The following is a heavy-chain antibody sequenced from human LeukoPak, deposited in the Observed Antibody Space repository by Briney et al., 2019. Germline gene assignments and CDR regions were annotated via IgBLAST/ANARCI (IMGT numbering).Heavy chain of an antibody. V-gene: IGHV4-59*01. CDR2: IYYSGST. J-gene: IGHJ5*02. CDR3: ARAGQQLVLSRWFDP. CDR1: GGSISSYY. D-gene: IGHD6-13*01. Sequence: SETLSLTCTVSGGSISSYYWSWIRQPPGKGLEWIGYIYYSGSTNYNPSLKSRVTISVDTSKNQFSLKLSSVTAADTAVYYCARAGQQLVLSRWFDPWGQGTLVTVSS.